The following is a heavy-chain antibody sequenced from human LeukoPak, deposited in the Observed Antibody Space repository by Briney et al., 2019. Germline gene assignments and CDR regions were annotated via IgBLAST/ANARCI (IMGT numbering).Heavy chain of an antibody. J-gene: IGHJ6*04. CDR1: GFTFSSYE. CDR3: ARGSDPRYGMDV. Sequence: GGSLRLSCAASGFTFSSYEMNWVRQAPGKGLEWVSYISSSGSTKYYADSVKGRFTISRDNAKNSLYLQMNSLRAEDTAVYYCARGSDPRYGMDVWGKGTTVTVSS. CDR2: ISSSGSTK. V-gene: IGHV3-48*03.